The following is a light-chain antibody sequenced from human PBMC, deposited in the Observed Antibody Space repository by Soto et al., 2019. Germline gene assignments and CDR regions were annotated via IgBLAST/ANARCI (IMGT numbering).Light chain of an antibody. CDR2: GTS. CDR1: ETISSNL. Sequence: EIVLTQSPGTLSVSPGERATLSCRASETISSNLLAWYQQKPGQAPSLLIYGTSSRATVIPDRFSGSGSRTDFTLTISRLEPEDSATYYCQQYASWTFGQGTKVEIK. CDR3: QQYASWT. V-gene: IGKV3-20*01. J-gene: IGKJ1*01.